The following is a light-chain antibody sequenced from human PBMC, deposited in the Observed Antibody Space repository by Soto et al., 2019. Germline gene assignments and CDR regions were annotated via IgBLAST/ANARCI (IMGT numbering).Light chain of an antibody. J-gene: IGKJ1*01. V-gene: IGKV3-15*01. CDR3: QQYRTSPWA. CDR2: AAS. CDR1: QGVSTN. Sequence: ERVMTQSPATLSVSPGERVTLSCRASQGVSTNLAWYQQRPGQAPRLLISAASSMATGVPARFSGSASGTDFTLTISRLQSEDFALYYCQQYRTSPWAFGQGTKVDIK.